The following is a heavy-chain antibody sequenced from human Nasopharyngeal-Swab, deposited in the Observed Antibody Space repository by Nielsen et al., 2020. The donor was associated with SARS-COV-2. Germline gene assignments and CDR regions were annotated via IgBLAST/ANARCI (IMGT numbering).Heavy chain of an antibody. V-gene: IGHV3-30*03. CDR1: GFTFSSYS. D-gene: IGHD7-27*01. J-gene: IGHJ4*02. CDR2: ISYDGSNK. Sequence: GGSLRLSCAASGFTFSSYSMNWVRQAPGKGLEWVAVISYDGSNKYYADSVKGRFTISRDNSKNTLYLQMNSLRAEDTAVYYCAREFPGSSGVYFDYWGQGTLVTVSS. CDR3: AREFPGSSGVYFDY.